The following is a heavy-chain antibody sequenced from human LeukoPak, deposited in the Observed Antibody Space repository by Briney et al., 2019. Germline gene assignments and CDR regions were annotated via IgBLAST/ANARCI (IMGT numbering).Heavy chain of an antibody. CDR3: ARDLDDILTGYQDAFDI. CDR2: ISAYNGNT. V-gene: IGHV1-18*04. Sequence: ASVKVSCKASGYTFTSYGISWVRQAPGQELEWMGWISAYNGNTNYAQKLQGRVTMTTDTSTSTAYMELRSLRSDDTAVYYCARDLDDILTGYQDAFDIWGQGTMVTVSS. D-gene: IGHD3-9*01. J-gene: IGHJ3*02. CDR1: GYTFTSYG.